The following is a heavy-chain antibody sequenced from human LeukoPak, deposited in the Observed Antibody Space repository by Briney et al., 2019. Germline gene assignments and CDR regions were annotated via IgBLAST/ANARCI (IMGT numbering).Heavy chain of an antibody. D-gene: IGHD3-22*01. Sequence: GGSLRLSCAASGYTFSSYAMSWVRQAPGKGLEWVSGISGSGDNTYYADSVKGRFTISRDNSKNTLYVQVNSLGTEDTAAYYCAKGSYYDSSGSFYFDYWGQGTLVTVSS. CDR3: AKGSYYDSSGSFYFDY. V-gene: IGHV3-23*01. CDR2: ISGSGDNT. CDR1: GYTFSSYA. J-gene: IGHJ4*02.